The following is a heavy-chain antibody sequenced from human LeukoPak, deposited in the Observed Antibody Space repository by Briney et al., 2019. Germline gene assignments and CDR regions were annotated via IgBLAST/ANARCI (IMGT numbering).Heavy chain of an antibody. V-gene: IGHV4-59*01. CDR1: GFTFSSYG. J-gene: IGHJ4*02. CDR3: ARDLSGSSSFGY. D-gene: IGHD6-6*01. Sequence: GSLRLSCAASGFTFSSYGMYWIRQPPGKGLEWIGYIYYSGSTNYNPSLKSRVTMSVDTSKNQFSLKLSSVTAADTAVYYCARDLSGSSSFGYWGQGTLVTVSS. CDR2: IYYSGST.